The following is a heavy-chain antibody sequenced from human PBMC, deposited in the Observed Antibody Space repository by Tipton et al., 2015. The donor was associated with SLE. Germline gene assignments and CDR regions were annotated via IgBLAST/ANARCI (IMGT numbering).Heavy chain of an antibody. D-gene: IGHD3-10*01. CDR2: IYYSGST. CDR1: GGSISSHY. Sequence: TLSLTCTVSGGSISSHYWSWIRQPPGKGLEWIGYIYYSGSTKFNPSLKSRVTISVDTCKNQFYLKLSSVTAADTAGYYCARFQEYDGSGSYYKNWDFDLWGRGTLVTVSS. V-gene: IGHV4-59*11. CDR3: ARFQEYDGSGSYYKNWDFDL. J-gene: IGHJ2*01.